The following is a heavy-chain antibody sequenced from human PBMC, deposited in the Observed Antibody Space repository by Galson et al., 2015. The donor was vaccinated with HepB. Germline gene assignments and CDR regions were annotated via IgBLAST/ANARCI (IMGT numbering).Heavy chain of an antibody. CDR1: GGSISSYY. V-gene: IGHV4-59*01. Sequence: LSLTCTVSGGSISSYYWSWIRQPPGKGLEWIGYIYYSGSTNYNPSLKSRVTISVDTSKNQFSLKLSSVTAADTAVYYCARTKQQLVSGFDYWGQGTLVTVSS. J-gene: IGHJ4*02. CDR2: IYYSGST. CDR3: ARTKQQLVSGFDY. D-gene: IGHD6-13*01.